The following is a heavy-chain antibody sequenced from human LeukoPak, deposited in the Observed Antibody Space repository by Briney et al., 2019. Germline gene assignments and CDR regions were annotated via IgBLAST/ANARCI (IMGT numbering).Heavy chain of an antibody. CDR3: AREYCSGTSCYGYFDY. CDR2: IKQDGSQI. CDR1: GFTFSSYW. Sequence: GGSLRLSCATSGFTFSSYWMSWVRRAPGKGLEWVANIKQDGSQIFYVDSVKGRFTISRDTAKNSLSLQMNSLRAEDTAVYYCAREYCSGTSCYGYFDYWGQGTLVTVS. V-gene: IGHV3-7*01. D-gene: IGHD2-2*01. J-gene: IGHJ4*02.